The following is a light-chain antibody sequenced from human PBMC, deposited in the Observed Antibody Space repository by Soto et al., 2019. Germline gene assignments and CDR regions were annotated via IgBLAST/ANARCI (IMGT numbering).Light chain of an antibody. CDR2: GAS. V-gene: IGKV1-6*01. Sequence: AIQMTQSPSSLSASVGDRVTITCRASQDIRKDLAWYQQKPGKAPQILIYGASTLQTGVASRFSGSGSATDCTLTISSLQPEDSAAYYCLHDYNCPFTFGQGTKLDIK. J-gene: IGKJ2*01. CDR1: QDIRKD. CDR3: LHDYNCPFT.